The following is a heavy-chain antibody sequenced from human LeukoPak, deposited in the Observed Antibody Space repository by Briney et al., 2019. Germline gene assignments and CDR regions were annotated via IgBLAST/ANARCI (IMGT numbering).Heavy chain of an antibody. J-gene: IGHJ4*02. CDR1: GGSISSYY. CDR2: IYYSGSA. CDR3: ARTGVVATPYFFDY. D-gene: IGHD5-12*01. Sequence: SETLSLTCTVSGGSISSYYWSWIRQPPGKGLEWIGFIYYSGSANYNPSLRSRVTISVDTSKNQFSLKLTSVTAADTAVYYCARTGVVATPYFFDYWGQGTLVTVSS. V-gene: IGHV4-59*01.